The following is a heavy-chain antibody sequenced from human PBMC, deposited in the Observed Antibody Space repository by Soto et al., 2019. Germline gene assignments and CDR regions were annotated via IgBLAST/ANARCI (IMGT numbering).Heavy chain of an antibody. CDR3: ARGVVPAAIGPFDY. Sequence: LSETLSLTCAVSGYSISSGYYWGWIRQPPGKGLEWIGSIYHSGSTYYNPSLKSRVTISVDTPKNQFSLKLSSVTAADTAVYYCARGVVPAAIGPFDYWGQGTLVTVSS. CDR1: GYSISSGYY. J-gene: IGHJ4*02. D-gene: IGHD2-2*02. V-gene: IGHV4-38-2*01. CDR2: IYHSGST.